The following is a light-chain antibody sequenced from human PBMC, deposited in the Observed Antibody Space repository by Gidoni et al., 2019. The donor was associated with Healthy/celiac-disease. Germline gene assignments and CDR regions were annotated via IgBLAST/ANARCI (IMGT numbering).Light chain of an antibody. J-gene: IGKJ3*01. CDR1: QGISSY. CDR3: QRLNSYPPIT. V-gene: IGKV1-9*01. Sequence: IQLTQSPSSLSASVGDRVTITCRASQGISSYLAWYQQKPGKAPKLLIYAASTLQSGVPSRFSGSGSGTDFTLTISSLQPEDFATYYCQRLNSYPPITFXPXTKVDIK. CDR2: AAS.